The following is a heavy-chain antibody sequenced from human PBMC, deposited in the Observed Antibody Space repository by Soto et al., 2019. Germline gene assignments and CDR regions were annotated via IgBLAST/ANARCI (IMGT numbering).Heavy chain of an antibody. J-gene: IGHJ5*02. CDR1: GYTFTSYG. Sequence: GASVKVSCKASGYTFTSYGISWVRQAPGQGLEWMGWISAYNGNTNYAQKLQGRVTMTTDTSTSTAYMELRSLRSDDTAVYYCARDIVVVPAAMRGRWFDPWGQGTLVTVS. CDR3: ARDIVVVPAAMRGRWFDP. V-gene: IGHV1-18*01. D-gene: IGHD2-2*01. CDR2: ISAYNGNT.